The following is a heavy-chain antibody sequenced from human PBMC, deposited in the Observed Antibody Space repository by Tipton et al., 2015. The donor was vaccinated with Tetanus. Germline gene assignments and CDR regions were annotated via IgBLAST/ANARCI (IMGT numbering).Heavy chain of an antibody. D-gene: IGHD5-12*01. Sequence: TLSLTCTVSGGSVSSGSYYWSWIRQPPGKGLEWIGYFFYSGSTNYNPSLKSRVSMAVGTSKSQFSLKLSSVTAADTAVYYCSRGVDRTKAGIDWGQGTLVTVSS. CDR3: SRGVDRTKAGID. V-gene: IGHV4-61*01. CDR2: FFYSGST. CDR1: GGSVSSGSYY. J-gene: IGHJ4*02.